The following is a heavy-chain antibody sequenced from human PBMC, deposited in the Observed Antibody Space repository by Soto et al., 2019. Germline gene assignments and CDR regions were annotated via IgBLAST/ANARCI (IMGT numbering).Heavy chain of an antibody. CDR2: ISSVGSNV. Sequence: QVELVESGGGVVQPGRSLRLSCAASGFTFSSYGMHWVRQAPGKGLVWVASISSVGSNVYYGDSVKGRFTISRDTSKITPNLQMNTLRAEDTAVYYCAKDCTRPESCEYDFDYWGQGTLVTVSS. CDR1: GFTFSSYG. J-gene: IGHJ4*02. D-gene: IGHD2-2*01. CDR3: AKDCTRPESCEYDFDY. V-gene: IGHV3-30*18.